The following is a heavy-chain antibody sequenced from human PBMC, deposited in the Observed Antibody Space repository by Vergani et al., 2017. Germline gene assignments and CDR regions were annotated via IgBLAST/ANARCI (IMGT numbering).Heavy chain of an antibody. D-gene: IGHD3-9*01. J-gene: IGHJ4*02. CDR1: GSTVSGNY. V-gene: IGHV3-66*02. CDR2: IYSGDET. CDR3: ARADRYYDILTGYQDYFDY. Sequence: ELQLVESGGGLVQPGGSLRLSCAASGSTVSGNYMTWVRQAPGKGLEWVSHIYSGDETYYADSVKGRVTISRDTSKNTLHLQINNLRVEDTAVYYCARADRYYDILTGYQDYFDYWGQGTLVTVSS.